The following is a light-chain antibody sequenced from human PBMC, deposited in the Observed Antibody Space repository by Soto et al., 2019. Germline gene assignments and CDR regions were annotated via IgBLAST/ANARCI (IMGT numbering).Light chain of an antibody. CDR3: QQYNGSPRT. V-gene: IGKV3-20*01. Sequence: EIVLTQSPGTLSLSPGERATLSCRASQSASSYLAWYQQKPGQAPRLLIYGASSRATGIPGRFSGSGSGTDFTLTISGLEPEDFAVYYCQQYNGSPRTFGQGTKVEIK. J-gene: IGKJ1*01. CDR2: GAS. CDR1: QSASSY.